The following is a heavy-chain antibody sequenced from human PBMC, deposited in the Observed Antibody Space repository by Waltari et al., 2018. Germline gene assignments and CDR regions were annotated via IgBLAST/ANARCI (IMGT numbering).Heavy chain of an antibody. Sequence: QVQLVQSGAEVKKPGSSVTVSCKASGGTFSSYAISWVRQAPGQGLEWMGGIIPIFVTANYAQKFHGRVTITADESTSTAYMELSSLRSEDTAVYYCARGVGTVPGQPRGLYYYYGMDVWGQGTTVTVSS. CDR2: IIPIFVTA. V-gene: IGHV1-69*01. CDR1: GGTFSSYA. J-gene: IGHJ6*02. CDR3: ARGVGTVPGQPRGLYYYYGMDV. D-gene: IGHD2-2*01.